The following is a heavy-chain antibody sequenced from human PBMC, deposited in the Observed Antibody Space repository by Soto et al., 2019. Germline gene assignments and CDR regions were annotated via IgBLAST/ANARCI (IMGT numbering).Heavy chain of an antibody. D-gene: IGHD3-10*01. V-gene: IGHV1-69*08. CDR1: GGTFSSYT. CDR2: IIPSLGIA. J-gene: IGHJ2*01. Sequence: QVQLVQSGAEVKKPGSSVKVSCKASGGTFSSYTISWVRQAPGQGLEWMGRIIPSLGIANYAQKFQGRVTITADKSTSTAYMELRRLRSEDTAVYYCAREGTAFRTDWYFDLWGRGTLVTVSS. CDR3: AREGTAFRTDWYFDL.